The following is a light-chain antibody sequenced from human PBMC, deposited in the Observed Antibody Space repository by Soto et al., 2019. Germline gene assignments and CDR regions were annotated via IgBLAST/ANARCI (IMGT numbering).Light chain of an antibody. CDR3: QSYDSSLSGSV. Sequence: QSVLTQPPSVSGAPGQRVTISCTGSSSNIGAGYDVHWYQQLPGTAPKLLIYGNSNRPSGVPDRFSGSKSGTSASLAITGLQAEDEADYYCQSYDSSLSGSVFGGGTQGTVL. J-gene: IGLJ2*01. V-gene: IGLV1-40*01. CDR2: GNS. CDR1: SSNIGAGYD.